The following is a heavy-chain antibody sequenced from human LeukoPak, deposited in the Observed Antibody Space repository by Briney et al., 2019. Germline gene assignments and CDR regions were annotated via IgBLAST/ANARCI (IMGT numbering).Heavy chain of an antibody. V-gene: IGHV5-51*01. CDR3: ARGGVWDSSGYEVLDY. Sequence: GESLTISCKGSGYSFTSYWIGWVRQMPGKGLEWMGIIYPGDSDTRYSLSFQGQVTISADKSINTAYLQWSSLKASDTAMYYCARGGVWDSSGYEVLDYWGQGTLVTVSS. CDR2: IYPGDSDT. CDR1: GYSFTSYW. D-gene: IGHD3-22*01. J-gene: IGHJ4*02.